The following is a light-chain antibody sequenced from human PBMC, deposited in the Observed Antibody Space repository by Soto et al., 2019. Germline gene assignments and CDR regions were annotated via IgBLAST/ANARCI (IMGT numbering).Light chain of an antibody. CDR2: DVS. Sequence: QSVLTQPASVSGSPGQSITISCTGTSSDVGGYNYVSWYQQHPGKAPKLMIYDVSNRPSGVSNRFSGSKSGNTASLTISGLKAEEEADYYCSSYTSSSTWVFGGGTKLTVL. CDR3: SSYTSSSTWV. V-gene: IGLV2-14*01. CDR1: SSDVGGYNY. J-gene: IGLJ3*02.